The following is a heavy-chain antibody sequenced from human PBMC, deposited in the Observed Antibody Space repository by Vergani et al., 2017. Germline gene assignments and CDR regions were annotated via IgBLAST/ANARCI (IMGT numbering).Heavy chain of an antibody. CDR1: GYSITSGYY. V-gene: IGHV4-38-2*01. Sequence: QVQLLESGPGLLKPSETLSLTCSVSGYSITSGYYWGWLRQPPGRGREGIGSIYHTGSAYYNPSLKSRVTVSVDTSMNQVSLKLNSVTAADTAVYYCVRTVALWFGETKDGGWFDPWGQGTLVTVTS. J-gene: IGHJ5*02. D-gene: IGHD3-10*01. CDR3: VRTVALWFGETKDGGWFDP. CDR2: IYHTGSA.